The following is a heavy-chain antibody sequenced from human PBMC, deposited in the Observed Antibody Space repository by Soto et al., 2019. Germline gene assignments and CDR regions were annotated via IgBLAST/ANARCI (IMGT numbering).Heavy chain of an antibody. Sequence: PSETLSLTCTVSGGSITTYYWSWIRQPPGKGLEWIGYIYYSGNTNYNPSLKSRVSISVDTSKNQFSLKLSSVTAADTAVYYCARFRDANWFDPWGQGTLVTVSS. V-gene: IGHV4-59*01. CDR2: IYYSGNT. CDR1: GGSITTYY. CDR3: ARFRDANWFDP. D-gene: IGHD3-10*01. J-gene: IGHJ5*02.